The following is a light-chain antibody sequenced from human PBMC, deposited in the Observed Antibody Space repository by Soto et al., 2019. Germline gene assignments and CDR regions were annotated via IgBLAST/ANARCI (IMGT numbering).Light chain of an antibody. CDR1: SSNIGSNH. CDR3: ATWDSSLSVVV. V-gene: IGLV1-51*01. Sequence: QSVLTQPPSVSAAPGQRVTISCSGSSSNIGSNHVSWYQQFPGTAPKLLIYDNDKRPSGIPDRFSGSRSGTSATLGITGLQTGDEADYYRATWDSSLSVVVFGGGTQLTVL. CDR2: DND. J-gene: IGLJ2*01.